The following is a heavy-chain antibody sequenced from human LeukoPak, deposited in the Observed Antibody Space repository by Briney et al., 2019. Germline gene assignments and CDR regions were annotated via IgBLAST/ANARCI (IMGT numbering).Heavy chain of an antibody. V-gene: IGHV3-30*04. CDR3: ARSLATSYYYMDV. CDR2: ISYDGSNK. Sequence: GGSLRLSCAASGFTFRRYAMQWVRQAPAKGRVGGAVISYDGSNKYYADSEKGRFTISRDNSKNTLYLQMNSLRAEDTAVYYCARSLATSYYYMDVWGKGTTVTVSS. D-gene: IGHD5-12*01. CDR1: GFTFRRYA. J-gene: IGHJ6*03.